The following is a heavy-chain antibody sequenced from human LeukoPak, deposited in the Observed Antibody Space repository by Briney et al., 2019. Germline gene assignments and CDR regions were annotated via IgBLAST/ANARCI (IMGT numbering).Heavy chain of an antibody. V-gene: IGHV4-38-2*01. D-gene: IGHD3-3*01. Sequence: SETLSLTCAVSGYSITSGYYWGWIRQPPGKGLEWIGSIYYSGSTYYNPSLKSRVTISVDTSKNQFSLKLSSVTAADTAVYYCAMFSYDFWSGYPLGPWGQGTLVTVSS. CDR2: IYYSGST. CDR3: AMFSYDFWSGYPLGP. J-gene: IGHJ5*02. CDR1: GYSITSGYY.